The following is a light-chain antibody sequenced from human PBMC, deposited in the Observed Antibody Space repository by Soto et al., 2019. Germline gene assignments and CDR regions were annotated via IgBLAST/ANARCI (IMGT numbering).Light chain of an antibody. CDR3: QQYSSLVT. CDR2: DAS. CDR1: QTISTL. Sequence: IQMTQSPSTLSASVGDRVTITCQASQTISTLLAWYQHRPGKAPNLLIYDASSLGSGVPSRFSGSGSGTEFTLTISSLQPDDSASYYRQQYSSLVTFGQGTRLEIK. V-gene: IGKV1-5*01. J-gene: IGKJ5*01.